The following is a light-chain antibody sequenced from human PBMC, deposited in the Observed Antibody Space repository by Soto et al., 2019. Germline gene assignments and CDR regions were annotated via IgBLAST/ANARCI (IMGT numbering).Light chain of an antibody. CDR3: IKAAHGPCT. Sequence: EVVMTQSPLSLPVTLGQPASISCRPSQSLEYSDGTTYFNWLHQRPGQSPRRLIYKVSNRDSGVRERSNDSGSCSGRTMKVRKMEGEEGGVYFSIKAAHGPCTCGQQTKL. J-gene: IGKJ2*02. V-gene: IGKV2-30*01. CDR2: KVS. CDR1: QSLEYSDGTTY.